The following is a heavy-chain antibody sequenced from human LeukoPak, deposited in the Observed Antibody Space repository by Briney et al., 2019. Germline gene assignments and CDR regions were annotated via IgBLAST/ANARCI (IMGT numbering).Heavy chain of an antibody. J-gene: IGHJ3*02. CDR2: IYASGST. CDR1: GASISTYY. CDR3: ARDRRDSRLLNAFDI. V-gene: IGHV4-4*07. Sequence: SETLSLTCTVSGASISTYYWSWIRQPAGKGLEWIGRIYASGSTNYNPSLKSRVTMSVDTSKSQFSLKLSSVTAADTAVYYCARDRRDSRLLNAFDIWGQGTMVTVSS. D-gene: IGHD3-22*01.